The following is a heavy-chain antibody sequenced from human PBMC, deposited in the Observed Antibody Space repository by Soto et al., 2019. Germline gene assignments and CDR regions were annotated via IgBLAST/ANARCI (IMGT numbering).Heavy chain of an antibody. V-gene: IGHV1-69*12. CDR1: GGTFSTYA. CDR3: ASGIQLWLRRINNGYSG. D-gene: IGHD5-18*01. Sequence: QVQLVQSGAEVKKPESSVKVSCKAPGGTFSTYAISWVRQAPGQGLEWMGGIIPMFGTANYAQRFQDRVTITEDESPNTVYMELSSLRSEDTAVYFCASGIQLWLRRINNGYSGWGQGTLVTVSS. CDR2: IIPMFGTA. J-gene: IGHJ4*02.